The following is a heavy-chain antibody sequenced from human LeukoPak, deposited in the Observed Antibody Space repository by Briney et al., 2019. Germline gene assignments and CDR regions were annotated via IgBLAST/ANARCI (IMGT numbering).Heavy chain of an antibody. CDR1: GYSISSGYY. CDR3: ANHAVTSTWFFDL. CDR2: IYHSGST. Sequence: SETLSLTCAVSGYSISSGYYWGWIRQPPGMGLEWIGSIYHSGSTYYNPSLKSRVTISADTSKNQFSLKLSSVTAADTAMYYCANHAVTSTWFFDLWGRGTLVTVSS. J-gene: IGHJ2*01. D-gene: IGHD4-17*01. V-gene: IGHV4-38-2*01.